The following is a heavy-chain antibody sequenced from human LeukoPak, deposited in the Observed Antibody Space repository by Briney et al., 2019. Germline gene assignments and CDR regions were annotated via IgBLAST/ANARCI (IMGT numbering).Heavy chain of an antibody. CDR1: GFAFSSFA. J-gene: IGHJ6*03. Sequence: GGSLRLSCAASGFAFSSFAMGWVRQSPGKGLEWLSTINGGGNTTFYADSVKGRFTISRDNSKNTLYLHMDSLRPDDTATYYCTKELHVAVAVADYYYFYMDVWGRGTAVTVSS. CDR3: TKELHVAVAVADYYYFYMDV. CDR2: INGGGNTT. V-gene: IGHV3-23*01. D-gene: IGHD6-19*01.